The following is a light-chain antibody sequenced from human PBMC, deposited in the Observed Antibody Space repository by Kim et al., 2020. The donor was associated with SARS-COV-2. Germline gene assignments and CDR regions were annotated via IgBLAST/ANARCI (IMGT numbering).Light chain of an antibody. CDR1: SSDVGGYNY. Sequence: QSALTQPASVSGAPGQSITISCTGTSSDVGGYNYVSWYQQHPGKAPKLLIYDVTKRPSGVSTRFSGSKSGNTASLTISGLRAEDDAEYCCSSNTVISPLVFGGGTKVTVL. CDR3: SSNTVISPLV. V-gene: IGLV2-14*01. J-gene: IGLJ3*02. CDR2: DVT.